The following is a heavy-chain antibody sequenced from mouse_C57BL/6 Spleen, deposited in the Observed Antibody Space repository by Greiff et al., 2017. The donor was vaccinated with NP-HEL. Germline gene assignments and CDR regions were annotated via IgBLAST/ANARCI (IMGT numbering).Heavy chain of an antibody. J-gene: IGHJ4*01. V-gene: IGHV5-16*01. D-gene: IGHD2-4*01. CDR1: GFTFSDYY. CDR2: INYDGSST. CDR3: ARDGIYDYDVGYAMDY. Sequence: EVKLMESEGGLVQPGSSMKLSCTASGFTFSDYYMAWVRQVPEKGLEWVANINYDGSSTYYLDSLKSRFIISRDNAKNILYLQMSSLKSEDTATYYCARDGIYDYDVGYAMDYWGQGTSVTVSS.